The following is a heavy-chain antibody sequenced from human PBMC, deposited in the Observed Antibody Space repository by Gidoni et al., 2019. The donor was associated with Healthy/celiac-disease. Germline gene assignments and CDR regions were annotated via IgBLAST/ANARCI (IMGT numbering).Heavy chain of an antibody. CDR2: ISWNSGSI. V-gene: IGHV3-9*01. Sequence: EVQLVESGGGLVQPGRSLRLSCAASGFTFDDYAMHWVRQAPGKGLEWVSGISWNSGSIGYADSVKGRFTISRDNAKNSLYLQMNSLRAEDTALYYCAKSRDLSGSLDYWGQGTLVTVSS. CDR3: AKSRDLSGSLDY. J-gene: IGHJ4*02. D-gene: IGHD1-26*01. CDR1: GFTFDDYA.